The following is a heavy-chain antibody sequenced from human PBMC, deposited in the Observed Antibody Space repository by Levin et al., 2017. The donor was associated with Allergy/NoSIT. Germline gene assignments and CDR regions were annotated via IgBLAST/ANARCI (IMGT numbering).Heavy chain of an antibody. Sequence: SETLSLTCTVSGGSITISSYYWGWIRQPPGKGLEWIGSIYYSGSIYYNPSLKSRVTMSVDTSRNRFSLKLSSVTAADTAVYYCATEITPPRSTMIRGAYWYFDLWGRGTLVTVSS. J-gene: IGHJ2*01. D-gene: IGHD3-10*01. CDR1: GGSITISSYY. V-gene: IGHV4-39*07. CDR3: ATEITPPRSTMIRGAYWYFDL. CDR2: IYYSGSI.